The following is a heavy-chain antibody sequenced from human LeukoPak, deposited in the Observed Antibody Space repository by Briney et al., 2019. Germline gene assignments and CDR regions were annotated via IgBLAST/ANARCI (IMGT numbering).Heavy chain of an antibody. J-gene: IGHJ4*02. D-gene: IGHD6-13*01. CDR3: ARDVPHPIYMAAAGPIDY. Sequence: GGSLRLSCAASGFTFSSYSMNWVRQAPGKGLEWVSSISSSSSYIYYADSVKGRFTISRDNAKNSLYLQMNSLRAEDTAVYYCARDVPHPIYMAAAGPIDYWGQGTLVTVSS. CDR1: GFTFSSYS. CDR2: ISSSSSYI. V-gene: IGHV3-21*01.